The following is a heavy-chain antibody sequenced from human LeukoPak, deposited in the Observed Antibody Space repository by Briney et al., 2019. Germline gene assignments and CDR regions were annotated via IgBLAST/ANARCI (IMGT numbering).Heavy chain of an antibody. CDR3: AREGSLMGYYSGLGFNY. Sequence: SETLSLTCTVSGGTISSYYWSWLRPSPGKGLERVGNIYYSGSTNYNPSLKSRVTISVDTSKNQFSLNLSSVTAADTAVYYCAREGSLMGYYSGLGFNYWGQGTLVTVSS. J-gene: IGHJ4*02. CDR2: IYYSGST. CDR1: GGTISSYY. D-gene: IGHD6-19*01. V-gene: IGHV4-59*01.